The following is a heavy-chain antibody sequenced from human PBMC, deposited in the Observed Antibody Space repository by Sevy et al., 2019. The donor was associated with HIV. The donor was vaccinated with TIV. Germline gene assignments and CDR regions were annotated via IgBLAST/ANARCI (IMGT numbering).Heavy chain of an antibody. CDR1: GFTFSSYS. CDR3: ARDLVVPAAIGYYYGMDV. V-gene: IGHV3-48*01. Sequence: GGSLRLSCAASGFTFSSYSMNWVRQAPGKGLEWVSYISSSSSTIYYEHSVKGRFTISRDNAKNSLYLQMNSLRAEDTAVYYCARDLVVPAAIGYYYGMDVWGQGTTVTVSS. J-gene: IGHJ6*02. CDR2: ISSSSSTI. D-gene: IGHD2-2*01.